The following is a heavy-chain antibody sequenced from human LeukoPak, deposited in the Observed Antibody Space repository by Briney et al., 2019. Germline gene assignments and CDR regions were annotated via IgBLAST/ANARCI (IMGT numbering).Heavy chain of an antibody. CDR3: AKTVTYYDFWSGYLFDY. J-gene: IGHJ4*02. D-gene: IGHD3-3*01. V-gene: IGHV3-7*01. Sequence: GGSLRLSCAASGFTFSSYAMSWVRQAPGKGLEWVANIKQDGSEKYYVDSVKGRFTISRDNAKNSLYLQMNSLRAEDTAVYYCAKTVTYYDFWSGYLFDYWGQGTLVTVSS. CDR2: IKQDGSEK. CDR1: GFTFSSYA.